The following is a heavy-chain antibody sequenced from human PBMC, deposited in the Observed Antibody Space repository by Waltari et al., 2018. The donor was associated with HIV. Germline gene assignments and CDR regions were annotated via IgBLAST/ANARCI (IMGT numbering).Heavy chain of an antibody. CDR2: IYWSDDK. D-gene: IGHD3-3*01. CDR3: AHSPGITLFTGGMDV. CDR1: GFSLDTYGVG. Sequence: QITLKESGPTLVKPTQTLTLTCTFSGFSLDTYGVGVGWIRQPPGKALEWLALIYWSDDKLYRSSLKSRLIISKDTSKNQVVLTMTNMDPVDTATYYGAHSPGITLFTGGMDVWGQGTTVTVSS. V-gene: IGHV2-5*01. J-gene: IGHJ6*02.